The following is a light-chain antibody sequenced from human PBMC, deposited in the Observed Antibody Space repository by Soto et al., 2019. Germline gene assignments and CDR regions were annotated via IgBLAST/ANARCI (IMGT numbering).Light chain of an antibody. J-gene: IGLJ2*01. V-gene: IGLV2-14*01. Sequence: QSVLTQPASVSGSPGQSITISCTGTSRDIGGYEYVSWYQQHPGKAPQLIIFEVTKRPSGISHRFSGSKSGNTASLTISGLQAEDEADYYCASFCSSNTPVLFGGGTKLTVL. CDR3: ASFCSSNTPVL. CDR1: SRDIGGYEY. CDR2: EVT.